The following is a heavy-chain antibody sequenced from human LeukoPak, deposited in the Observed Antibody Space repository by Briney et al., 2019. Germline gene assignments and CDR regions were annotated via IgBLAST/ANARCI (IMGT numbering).Heavy chain of an antibody. CDR2: TSYDESNK. CDR1: GFTFSSYA. Sequence: GGSLRLSCAASGFTFSSYAMHWVRQAPGKGLEWVAVTSYDESNKYYADSVKGRFTISRDNSKNTLYLQMNSLRGEDTAVYYCARVVVSSSSDYFDYWGQGTLVTVSS. CDR3: ARVVVSSSSDYFDY. D-gene: IGHD6-6*01. J-gene: IGHJ4*02. V-gene: IGHV3-30*04.